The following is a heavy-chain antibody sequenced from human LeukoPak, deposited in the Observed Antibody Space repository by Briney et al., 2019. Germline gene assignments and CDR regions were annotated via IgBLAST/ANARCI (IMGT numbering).Heavy chain of an antibody. V-gene: IGHV1-18*01. CDR2: ISAYNGNT. CDR3: ARASAAGQAATFDY. D-gene: IGHD6-13*01. CDR1: GYTFTSYD. Sequence: ASVKVSCKASGYTFTSYDISWVRQAPGQGLEWMGWISAYNGNTNYAQKLQGRVTMTTDTSTSTAYMELRSLRSDDTAVYYCARASAAGQAATFDYWGQGTLVTVSS. J-gene: IGHJ4*02.